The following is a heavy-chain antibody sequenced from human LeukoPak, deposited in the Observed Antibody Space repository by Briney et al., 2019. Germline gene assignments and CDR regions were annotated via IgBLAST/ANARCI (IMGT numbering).Heavy chain of an antibody. V-gene: IGHV4-38-2*02. CDR2: IYHSGST. CDR3: ARGRYTGSTPNFDY. J-gene: IGHJ4*02. CDR1: GYSISSGYY. D-gene: IGHD1-26*01. Sequence: PSETLSLTCTVSGYSISSGYYWGWIRQPPGKGLEWIGSIYHSGSTYYNPSLKSRVTISVDTSKDQFSLKLSSVTAADTAVYYCARGRYTGSTPNFDYWGRGTLVTVSS.